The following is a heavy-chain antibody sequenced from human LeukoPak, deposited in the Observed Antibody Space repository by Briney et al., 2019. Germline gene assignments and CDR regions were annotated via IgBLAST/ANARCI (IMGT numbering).Heavy chain of an antibody. CDR2: IYYSGST. Sequence: SQTLSLTCTVSGGSISSGDCYWSWLRPHPGKGLEWIGYIYYSGSTYYTPSLRTRVTIAVNTSKNQFSLNLSSVTAAAAAIYFCARHRRPGCGGYENAFDVWGQGTMVTASS. CDR3: ARHRRPGCGGYENAFDV. CDR1: GGSISSGDCY. V-gene: IGHV4-31*03. D-gene: IGHD5-12*01. J-gene: IGHJ3*01.